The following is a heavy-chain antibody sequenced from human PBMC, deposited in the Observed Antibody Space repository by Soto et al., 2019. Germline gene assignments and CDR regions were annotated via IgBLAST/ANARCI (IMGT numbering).Heavy chain of an antibody. V-gene: IGHV4-59*01. Sequence: SETLSLTCTVSGGSISSYYWSWIRQPPGKGLEWIGYIYYSGSTNYNPSLKSRVTISVDTSKNQFSLKLSSVTAADTAVYYCACHYDPISEFDYWGQGTLVTVSS. CDR3: ACHYDPISEFDY. CDR1: GGSISSYY. CDR2: IYYSGST. D-gene: IGHD3-3*01. J-gene: IGHJ4*02.